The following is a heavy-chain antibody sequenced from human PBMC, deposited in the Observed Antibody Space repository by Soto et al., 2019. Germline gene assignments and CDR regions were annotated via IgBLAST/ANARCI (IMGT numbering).Heavy chain of an antibody. D-gene: IGHD3-3*01. Sequence: GGSLRLSCAASGFTFSSYAMSWVRQAPGKGLEWVSAISGSGGSTYYADSVKGRFTISRDNSKNTLYLQMNSLRAEDTAVYYCAKAPPNYDFWSGSSYGMDVWGQGTTVTVSS. CDR3: AKAPPNYDFWSGSSYGMDV. J-gene: IGHJ6*02. CDR2: ISGSGGST. CDR1: GFTFSSYA. V-gene: IGHV3-23*01.